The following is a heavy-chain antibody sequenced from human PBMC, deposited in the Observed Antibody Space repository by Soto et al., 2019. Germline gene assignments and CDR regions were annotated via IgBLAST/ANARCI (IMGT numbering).Heavy chain of an antibody. CDR3: ARDPCCGAGLYGIDV. J-gene: IGHJ6*02. D-gene: IGHD2-21*01. V-gene: IGHV4-30-4*08. CDR1: GGSISSGDYY. Sequence: SSQTLSLTCSVSGGSISSGDYYWSRIRQPPGKGLEWIGSINSTGSNYYSQSLKSRASMSMDTSKNLFSLRLRSLTAADTAVYYCARDPCCGAGLYGIDVWGQGTTVTVSS. CDR2: INSTGSN.